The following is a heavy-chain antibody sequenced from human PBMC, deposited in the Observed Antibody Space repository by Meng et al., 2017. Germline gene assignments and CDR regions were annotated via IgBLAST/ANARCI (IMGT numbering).Heavy chain of an antibody. CDR2: ISPVDSDT. Sequence: GESLKISWKGSGYSFTSYWIGWVRQMPGKGLEWMGMISPVDSDTRYSPSFQGQVTISADKSISTAYLQWSSLKASDTAMYYCARQPRDWGSYRYDAFDIWGQGTMVTVSS. J-gene: IGHJ3*02. V-gene: IGHV5-51*01. D-gene: IGHD3-16*02. CDR1: GYSFTSYW. CDR3: ARQPRDWGSYRYDAFDI.